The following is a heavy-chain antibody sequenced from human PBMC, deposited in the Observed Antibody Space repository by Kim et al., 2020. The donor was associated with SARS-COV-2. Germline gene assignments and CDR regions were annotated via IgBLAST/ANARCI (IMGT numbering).Heavy chain of an antibody. CDR2: ISSSSSYI. CDR3: ARDGHLSGSCYSD. J-gene: IGHJ4*02. CDR1: GFTFNTYT. Sequence: GGSLRLSCAASGFTFNTYTMNWVRQAPGKGLEWVSSISSSSSYIYYADSVKGRFTISRDNAKNSLYLQMNSLRAEDTAVYYCARDGHLSGSCYSDWGQGTLVTVSS. D-gene: IGHD2-15*01. V-gene: IGHV3-21*01.